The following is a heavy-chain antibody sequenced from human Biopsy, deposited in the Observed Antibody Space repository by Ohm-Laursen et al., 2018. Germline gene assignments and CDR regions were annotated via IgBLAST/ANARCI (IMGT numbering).Heavy chain of an antibody. CDR3: ARTPIAIFSAGLVYRHRRHLQGMDV. D-gene: IGHD6-13*01. CDR1: GFSLSARRMC. V-gene: IGHV2-70*01. Sequence: TQTLPLTCDLSGFSLSARRMCVRWIRHPPGKALEWHALIVWPAYTHYSVSLKDRLTISKATSENQVVLTMTHTDPADTGTYFCARTPIAIFSAGLVYRHRRHLQGMDVWGQGTAVTVS. J-gene: IGHJ6*02. CDR2: IVWPAYT.